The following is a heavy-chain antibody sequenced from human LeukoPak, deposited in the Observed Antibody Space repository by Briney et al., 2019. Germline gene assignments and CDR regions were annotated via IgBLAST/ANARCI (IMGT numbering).Heavy chain of an antibody. CDR1: GGSISSSSYY. CDR3: ASHVFAPTDAFDI. J-gene: IGHJ3*02. V-gene: IGHV4-39*01. D-gene: IGHD2-21*01. Sequence: SETLSLTCTASGGSISSSSYYWGWIRQPPGKGLEWIGSIYYSGSTYYNPSLKSRVTISVDTSKNQFSLKLSSVTAADTAVYYCASHVFAPTDAFDIWGQGTMVTVSS. CDR2: IYYSGST.